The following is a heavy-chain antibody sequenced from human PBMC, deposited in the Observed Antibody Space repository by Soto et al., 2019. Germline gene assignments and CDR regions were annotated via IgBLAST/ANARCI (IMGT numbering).Heavy chain of an antibody. D-gene: IGHD6-19*01. CDR1: GFTFSSYE. CDR2: ISSSGSTI. Sequence: GGSLRLSCAASGFTFSSYEMNWVRQAPGKGLEWVSYISSSGSTIYYADSVKGRFTISRDNAKNSLYLQMNSLRADDTAVYYCAREGGSIGGWFGRKFDSWGQGTQVTVSS. J-gene: IGHJ4*02. V-gene: IGHV3-48*03. CDR3: AREGGSIGGWFGRKFDS.